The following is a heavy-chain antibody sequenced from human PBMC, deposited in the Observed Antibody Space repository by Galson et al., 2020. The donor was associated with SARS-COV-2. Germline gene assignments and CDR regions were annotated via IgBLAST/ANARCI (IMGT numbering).Heavy chain of an antibody. Sequence: GESLKISCVGSGFTFSDSPMHWVRQASGRGLEWVGRIRSKANSYATADAASVKGRFTISRDDSENTAYLQMNSLKTEDTAVYYCTRVPPVTTSFWDALDVWGQGTMVTVSS. J-gene: IGHJ3*01. V-gene: IGHV3-73*01. CDR2: IRSKANSYAT. CDR1: GFTFSDSP. D-gene: IGHD2-2*01. CDR3: TRVPPVTTSFWDALDV.